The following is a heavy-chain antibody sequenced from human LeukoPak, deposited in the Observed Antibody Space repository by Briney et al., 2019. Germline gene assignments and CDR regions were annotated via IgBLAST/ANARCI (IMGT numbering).Heavy chain of an antibody. J-gene: IGHJ3*02. V-gene: IGHV3-48*02. CDR2: SSGSGTTI. D-gene: IGHD5-18*01. Sequence: GGSLRLSCAGPGFTFSSYSMTWVRQAPGKGLEWVSYSSGSGTTIYYADSVKGRFTISRDNAKNSLYLQMNSLRDEDTALYYCARGEGGSSYTYRAFDIWGQGTMVTVSS. CDR1: GFTFSSYS. CDR3: ARGEGGSSYTYRAFDI.